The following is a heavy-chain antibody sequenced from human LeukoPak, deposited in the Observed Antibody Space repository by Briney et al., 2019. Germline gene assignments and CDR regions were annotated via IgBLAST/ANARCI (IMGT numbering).Heavy chain of an antibody. V-gene: IGHV4-38-2*02. D-gene: IGHD1-1*01. CDR3: ASNWSDFDY. CDR1: GYIITTGHY. J-gene: IGHJ4*02. CDR2: IYEGETT. Sequence: PSETLSLTCTVSGYIITTGHYWGWARQPPGKGLEWIGSIYEGETTYYNPSLKTRLTISLDRSKNQFSLKLSSVTAADTAVYYCASNWSDFDYWGPGILVTVSS.